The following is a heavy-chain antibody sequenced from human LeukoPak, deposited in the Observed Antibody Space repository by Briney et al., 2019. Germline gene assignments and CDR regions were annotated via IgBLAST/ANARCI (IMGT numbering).Heavy chain of an antibody. CDR3: ARGGSGSGSWFDP. J-gene: IGHJ5*02. D-gene: IGHD6-19*01. Sequence: PGGSLRLSCAASGFTFSSYSMNWVRQAPGKGLEWVLSISSSSSYIYYADSVKGRFTISRDNAKNSLYLQMNSLRAEDTAVYYCARGGSGSGSWFDPWGQGTLVTVSS. V-gene: IGHV3-21*01. CDR2: ISSSSSYI. CDR1: GFTFSSYS.